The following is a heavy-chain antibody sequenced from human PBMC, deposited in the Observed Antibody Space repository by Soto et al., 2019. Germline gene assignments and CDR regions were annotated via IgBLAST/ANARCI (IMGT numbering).Heavy chain of an antibody. J-gene: IGHJ6*02. CDR2: IYYSGST. CDR1: GGSISSYY. Sequence: SETLSLTCTVSGGSISSYYWSWIRQPPGKGLELIGYIYYSGSTNYNPSLKSRVTISVDTSKNQFSLKLSSVTAADTAVYYCARFIGMGAAAGLGYYYYGMDVWGQGTRVTVSS. D-gene: IGHD6-13*01. V-gene: IGHV4-59*01. CDR3: ARFIGMGAAAGLGYYYYGMDV.